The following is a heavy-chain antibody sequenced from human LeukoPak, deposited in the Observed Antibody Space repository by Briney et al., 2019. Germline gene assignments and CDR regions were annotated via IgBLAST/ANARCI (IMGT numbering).Heavy chain of an antibody. V-gene: IGHV4-59*01. CDR1: GGSISTSY. CDR3: ARDARDLITFDL. J-gene: IGHJ6*02. D-gene: IGHD1-20*01. Sequence: SETLSLTCTVSGGSISTSYWNWIRQPPGKGLEWIGYIYFSGSTNYNPSLKSRVTISVDTSKNQFSLKLSSVTAADTAVYYCARDARDLITFDLWGQGTTVTVSS. CDR2: IYFSGST.